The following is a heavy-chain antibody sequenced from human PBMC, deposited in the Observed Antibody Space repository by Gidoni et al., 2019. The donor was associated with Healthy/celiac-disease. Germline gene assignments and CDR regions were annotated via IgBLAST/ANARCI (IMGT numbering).Heavy chain of an antibody. D-gene: IGHD1-26*01. V-gene: IGHV3-30-3*01. CDR3: ARDPEIDDGSPTGFDY. CDR1: GFTFSSYA. CDR2: ISYDGSNK. J-gene: IGHJ4*02. Sequence: QVQLVESGGGVVQPGRSLRLSCAASGFTFSSYAMHWVRQAPGKGLEWVAVISYDGSNKYYAYSVKGRFTISRDNSKNTLYLQMNSLRAEDTAVYYCARDPEIDDGSPTGFDYWGQGTLVTVSS.